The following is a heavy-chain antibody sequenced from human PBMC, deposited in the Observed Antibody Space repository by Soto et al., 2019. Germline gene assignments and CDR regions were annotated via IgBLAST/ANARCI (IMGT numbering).Heavy chain of an antibody. Sequence: QITLKESGPTLVKPTQTLTLTCTFSGFSLSTSGVGVGWIRQPPGKALEWLALIYWDDDKRYSPSLKSRLTITKDTAKNQVVLTMTNMDPVDTATYYCAHSLIGYYYDSSGSNWFDPWGQATLVTVSS. CDR1: GFSLSTSGVG. D-gene: IGHD3-22*01. J-gene: IGHJ5*02. CDR3: AHSLIGYYYDSSGSNWFDP. V-gene: IGHV2-5*02. CDR2: IYWDDDK.